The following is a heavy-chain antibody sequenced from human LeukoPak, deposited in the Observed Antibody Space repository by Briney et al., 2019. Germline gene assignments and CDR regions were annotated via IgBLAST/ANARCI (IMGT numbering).Heavy chain of an antibody. V-gene: IGHV1-8*03. CDR1: GYTFTSYD. CDR2: MNPNSGNT. J-gene: IGHJ4*02. Sequence: ASVKVSCKASGYTFTSYDINWVRQATGQGLEWMGWMNPNSGNTGYAQKFQGRVTITRNTSISTAYMELSSLRSEDTAVYYCARGVSEYYYDSSGYPDYWGQGTLVTVSS. CDR3: ARGVSEYYYDSSGYPDY. D-gene: IGHD3-22*01.